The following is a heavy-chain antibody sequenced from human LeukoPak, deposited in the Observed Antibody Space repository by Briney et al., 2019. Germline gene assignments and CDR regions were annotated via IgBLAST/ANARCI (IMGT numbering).Heavy chain of an antibody. CDR3: AKDLTTVTTIRFDP. Sequence: PGGSLRLSCAASGFTFSSYGMHWVRQAPGKGLEWVALIRYDGSNKYYADSVKGRFTISRDNSKNTLYLQMNSLRAEDTAVYYCAKDLTTVTTIRFDPWGQGTLVTVSS. D-gene: IGHD4-11*01. V-gene: IGHV3-30*02. J-gene: IGHJ5*02. CDR2: IRYDGSNK. CDR1: GFTFSSYG.